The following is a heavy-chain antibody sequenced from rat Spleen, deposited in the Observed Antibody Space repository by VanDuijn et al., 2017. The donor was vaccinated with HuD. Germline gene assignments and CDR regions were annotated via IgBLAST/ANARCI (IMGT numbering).Heavy chain of an antibody. CDR3: ASSIRGTWVFDH. Sequence: QVQLKESGPGLVQPSQTLSHTCTVSGFSLSSDGIVWVRQPPGKGLEWMGVIWENGNTNYDSALKSRLRISRNTSKSQVFLEMNSLQTEDTATYYCASSIRGTWVFDHWGQGVMVTVSS. CDR2: IWENGNT. V-gene: IGHV2-13*01. CDR1: GFSLSSDG. D-gene: IGHD4-3*01. J-gene: IGHJ2*01.